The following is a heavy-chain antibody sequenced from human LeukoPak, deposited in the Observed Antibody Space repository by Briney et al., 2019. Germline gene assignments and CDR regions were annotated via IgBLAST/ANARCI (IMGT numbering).Heavy chain of an antibody. Sequence: GGSLRLSCAASGFTFSSYSTNWVRQAPGKGLEWVSSISSSSSYIYYADSMKGRFTISRDNAKNSLYLQMNSLRAEDTAVYYCARGQGIAVAGTTGRAFDIWGQGTMVTVSS. CDR3: ARGQGIAVAGTTGRAFDI. J-gene: IGHJ3*02. CDR2: ISSSSSYI. D-gene: IGHD6-19*01. V-gene: IGHV3-21*01. CDR1: GFTFSSYS.